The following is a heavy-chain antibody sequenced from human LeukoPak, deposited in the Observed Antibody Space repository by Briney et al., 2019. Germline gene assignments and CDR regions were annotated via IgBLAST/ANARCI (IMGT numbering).Heavy chain of an antibody. CDR3: ARDLGYYDFWSGSDRVFDY. CDR2: ISYDGGNK. V-gene: IGHV3-30-3*01. D-gene: IGHD3-3*01. Sequence: GGSLRLSCAASGFTFSSYAVHWVRQAPGKGLEWVAVISYDGGNKYYADSVKGRFTISRDNAKNSLYLQMNSLRAEDTAVYYCARDLGYYDFWSGSDRVFDYWGQGTLVTVSS. CDR1: GFTFSSYA. J-gene: IGHJ4*02.